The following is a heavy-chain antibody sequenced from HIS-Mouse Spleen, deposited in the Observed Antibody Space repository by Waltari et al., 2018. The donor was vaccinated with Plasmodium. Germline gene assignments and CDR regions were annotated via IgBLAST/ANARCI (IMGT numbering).Heavy chain of an antibody. CDR3: ASSWYWYFDP. CDR1: GFTFSSYW. Sequence: EVQLVESGGGLVQPGGSLRLSCAASGFTFSSYWRSWVRQAPGKGLEGVSNIKKDGSEKYYVDSLKGRFTITRDNAKNSLYLQMNSLRAEDTAVYYCASSWYWYFDPWGRGTLVTVSS. V-gene: IGHV3-7*01. CDR2: IKKDGSEK. J-gene: IGHJ2*01. D-gene: IGHD6-13*01.